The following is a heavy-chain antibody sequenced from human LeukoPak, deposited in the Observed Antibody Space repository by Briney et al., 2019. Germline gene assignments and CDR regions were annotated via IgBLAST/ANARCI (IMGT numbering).Heavy chain of an antibody. V-gene: IGHV3-7*01. CDR2: IKQDGSEK. J-gene: IGHJ4*02. CDR3: ARDTN. D-gene: IGHD3-3*01. CDR1: GFTFSSYA. Sequence: GGSLRLSCAGSGFTFSSYAMSWVRQAPGKGLEWVANIKQDGSEKYYVDSVKGRFTISRDNAKNSLYLQMNSLRAEDTAVYYCARDTNWGQGTLVTVSS.